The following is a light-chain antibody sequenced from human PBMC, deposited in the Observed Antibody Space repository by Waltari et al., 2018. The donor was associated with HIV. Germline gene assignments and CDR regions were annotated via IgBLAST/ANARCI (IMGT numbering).Light chain of an antibody. CDR2: EDN. CDR1: GHNIARSF. V-gene: IGLV6-57*02. J-gene: IGLJ1*01. Sequence: NFILAQPHSVSESPGKTVTISCTGSGHNIARSFVQWYQQRPGSVPTTVIYEDNQRPSGVPDRFSGSIDRSSNSASLTISGLKTEDEADYYCQSYADGTYVFGSGTKVSVL. CDR3: QSYADGTYV.